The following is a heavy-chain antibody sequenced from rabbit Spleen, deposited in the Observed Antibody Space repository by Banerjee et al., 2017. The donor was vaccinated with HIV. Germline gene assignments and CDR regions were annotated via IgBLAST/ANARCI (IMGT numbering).Heavy chain of an antibody. CDR1: GFDFNGFSFNSGYD. J-gene: IGHJ4*01. V-gene: IGHV1S40*01. CDR2: IYAGSGGST. Sequence: QSLEESGGDMVKPGASLTLTCKASGFDFNGFSFNSGYDMCWVRQAPGKGLEYIACIYAGSGGSTVYASWAKGRFTISRTSSTTVTLQMTSLTAADTATYFCTRDDGSGHYIDGYFNLWGPGTLVTVS. CDR3: TRDDGSGHYIDGYFNL. D-gene: IGHD1-1*01.